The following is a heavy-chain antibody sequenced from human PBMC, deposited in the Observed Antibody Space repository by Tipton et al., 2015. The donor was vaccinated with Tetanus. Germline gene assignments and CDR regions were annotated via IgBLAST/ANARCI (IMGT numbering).Heavy chain of an antibody. CDR3: TKYLPRVGAQIFDL. V-gene: IGHV3-74*01. J-gene: IGHJ2*01. CDR2: IDNFGSNP. Sequence: SLRLSCSVSGFALNDYCMHWVRQAPGKGPVWVARIDNFGSNPFYADSVKVRFNVSIDNAKNMVYLEMHSLRRDDKAVDYCTKYLPRVGAQIFDLWGRGTLVTVSS. CDR1: GFALNDYC. D-gene: IGHD2/OR15-2a*01.